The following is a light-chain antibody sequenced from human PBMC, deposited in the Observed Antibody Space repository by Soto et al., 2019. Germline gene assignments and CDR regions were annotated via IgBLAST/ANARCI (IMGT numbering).Light chain of an antibody. V-gene: IGKV1-6*01. Sequence: IQMTQSPSSLSASVGDRVTITCRASQVISNDLGWYQQKPGKAPKLLISAASRLQSGVPSRISGSGSGTYFTLTISSLQPEDFATYCCLQDYYYPLTFGGGTKVDIK. CDR2: AAS. J-gene: IGKJ4*01. CDR1: QVISND. CDR3: LQDYYYPLT.